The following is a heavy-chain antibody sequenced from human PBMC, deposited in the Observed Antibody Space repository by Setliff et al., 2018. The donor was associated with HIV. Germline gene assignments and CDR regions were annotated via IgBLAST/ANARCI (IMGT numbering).Heavy chain of an antibody. Sequence: GGSLRLSCAASGFTVSSNYMSWVRQAPGKGLEWVSVIYSGGSTYYADSVKGRFTISRDNSKNTLYLQMNSLRAEDTAVYYCARALYYYDTTPALSSAFDIWGQGTMVTVSS. CDR1: GFTVSSNY. D-gene: IGHD3-22*01. CDR3: ARALYYYDTTPALSSAFDI. CDR2: IYSGGST. V-gene: IGHV3-53*01. J-gene: IGHJ3*02.